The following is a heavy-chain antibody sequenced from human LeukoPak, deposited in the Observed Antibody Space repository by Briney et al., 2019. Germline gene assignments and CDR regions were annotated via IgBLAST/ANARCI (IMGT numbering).Heavy chain of an antibody. CDR3: ARGRPRSEYGMDV. Sequence: PSQTLSLTCAVSGGSISSGGYSWGWIRQPPGKCLNWMGYIYHSGSTYYNPSLKSRVTISVDRSKNQFSLKLSSVTAADTAVYYCARGRPRSEYGMDVWGQGTTVTVSS. V-gene: IGHV4-30-2*01. CDR1: GGSISSGGYS. J-gene: IGHJ6*02. CDR2: IYHSGST.